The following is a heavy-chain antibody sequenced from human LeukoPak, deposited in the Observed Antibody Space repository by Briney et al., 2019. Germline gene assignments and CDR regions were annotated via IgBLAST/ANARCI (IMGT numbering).Heavy chain of an antibody. J-gene: IGHJ4*02. V-gene: IGHV1-2*02. CDR2: INPNSGGT. CDR1: GYTFTGYY. Sequence: ASVKVSCKASGYTFTGYYMHWVRQAPGQGLEWMGCINPNSGGTNYAQKFQGRVTMTRDTSISTAYMELSRLRSDDTAVYYCARDRSTRYNWNDLVYWGQGGLVSVSS. CDR3: ARDRSTRYNWNDLVY. D-gene: IGHD1-1*01.